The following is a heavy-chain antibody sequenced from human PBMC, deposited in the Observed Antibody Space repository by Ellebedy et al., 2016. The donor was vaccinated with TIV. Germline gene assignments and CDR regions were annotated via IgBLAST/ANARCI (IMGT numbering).Heavy chain of an antibody. CDR2: ISNTGSRT. Sequence: PGGSLRLSCAPSGFTFSSYALSWVPQAPGKGLEWVSTISNTGSRTYYADSVEGRFIISRDNSKKTLYLQMNRLRAADTTVYYCAKGRGRGSDSSAPRYYFDYWGLGTLVTVSS. V-gene: IGHV3-23*01. CDR3: AKGRGRGSDSSAPRYYFDY. D-gene: IGHD3-22*01. J-gene: IGHJ4*02. CDR1: GFTFSSYA.